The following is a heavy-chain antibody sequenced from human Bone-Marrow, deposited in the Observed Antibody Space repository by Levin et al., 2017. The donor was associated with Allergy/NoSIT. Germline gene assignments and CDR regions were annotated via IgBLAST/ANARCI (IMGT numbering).Heavy chain of an antibody. CDR3: AKEGTRLRFLDNMDWFDP. Sequence: SCAASGFTFSDYAMNWVRQAPGKGLEWVSGIGGSGYSTHYADSVKGRFTISRDNSKNTLYLQMDSLRDEDTAIYYCAKEGTRLRFLDNMDWFDPWGQGTLVTVSS. D-gene: IGHD3-3*01. V-gene: IGHV3-23*01. CDR2: IGGSGYST. J-gene: IGHJ5*02. CDR1: GFTFSDYA.